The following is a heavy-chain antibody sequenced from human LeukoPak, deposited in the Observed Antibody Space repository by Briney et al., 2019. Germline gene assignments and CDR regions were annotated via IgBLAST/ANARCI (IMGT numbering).Heavy chain of an antibody. V-gene: IGHV4-4*07. Sequence: SETLSLTCTVSGGSISTYYWSWIRQPAGKGLEWIGQIYTSGSTNYNPSLKSRVTMSVDTSKNQFSLKLSSVTAADTAVYYCARGGMYYYDSSGYYYPGAFDIWGQGTMVTVSS. CDR2: IYTSGST. J-gene: IGHJ3*02. CDR3: ARGGMYYYDSSGYYYPGAFDI. D-gene: IGHD3-22*01. CDR1: GGSISTYY.